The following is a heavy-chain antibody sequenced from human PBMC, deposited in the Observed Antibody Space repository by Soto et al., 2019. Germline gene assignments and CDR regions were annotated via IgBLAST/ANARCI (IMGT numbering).Heavy chain of an antibody. CDR2: ISGSGGST. Sequence: EVQLLESGGGLVQPGGSLRLSCAASGFTFSSYAMSWVRQAPGKGLEWVSGISGSGGSTYYADPVKGQFTISRDNSKDTLYLQMNSPRAEDTAVYYCAKGFEGSWIQLWLPGAFDIWCKGTMVTVSS. V-gene: IGHV3-23*01. D-gene: IGHD5-18*01. J-gene: IGHJ3*02. CDR3: AKGFEGSWIQLWLPGAFDI. CDR1: GFTFSSYA.